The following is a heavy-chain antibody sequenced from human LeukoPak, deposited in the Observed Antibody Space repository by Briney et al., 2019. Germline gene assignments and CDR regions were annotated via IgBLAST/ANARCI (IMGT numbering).Heavy chain of an antibody. CDR3: AKWRTTRYCSGGSCPQNAFDI. V-gene: IGHV3-23*01. Sequence: GGSLRLSYAASGFTFSSYAMSWVRQAPGKGLEWVSAISGSGGSTYYADSVKGRFTISRDNSKNTLYLQMNSLRAEDTAVYYCAKWRTTRYCSGGSCPQNAFDIWGQGTMVTVSS. CDR1: GFTFSSYA. D-gene: IGHD2-15*01. CDR2: ISGSGGST. J-gene: IGHJ3*02.